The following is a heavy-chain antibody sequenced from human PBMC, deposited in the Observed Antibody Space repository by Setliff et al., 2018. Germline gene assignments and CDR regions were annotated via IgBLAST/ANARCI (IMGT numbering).Heavy chain of an antibody. CDR3: ARGITYYYHMDL. D-gene: IGHD3-10*01. J-gene: IGHJ6*03. V-gene: IGHV4-61*02. CDR2: IDTSGRT. CDR1: GDSIGRGGFH. Sequence: SETLSLTCTVSGDSIGRGGFHWSWVRQPAGKGLEWIGRIDTSGRTQYNLALKSRVTISIDMSKNQFSLKVTSVTAADTAIYSCARGITYYYHMDLWGTGTTVTVSS.